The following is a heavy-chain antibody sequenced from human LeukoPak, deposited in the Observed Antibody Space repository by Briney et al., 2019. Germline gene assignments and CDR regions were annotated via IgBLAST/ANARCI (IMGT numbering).Heavy chain of an antibody. V-gene: IGHV4-34*01. J-gene: IGHJ6*02. CDR2: INHSGST. CDR1: GGSFSGYY. CDR3: ARGRWYYYGSGSYYNYYYGMDV. Sequence: SETLSLTCAVYGGSFSGYYWSWIRQPPGKGLEWIGEINHSGSTNYNPSLKSRVTISVVTSKNQFSLKLSSVTAADTAVYYCARGRWYYYGSGSYYNYYYGMDVWGQGTTVTVSS. D-gene: IGHD3-10*01.